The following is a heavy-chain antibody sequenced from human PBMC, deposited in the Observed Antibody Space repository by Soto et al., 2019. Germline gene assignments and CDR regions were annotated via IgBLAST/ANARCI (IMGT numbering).Heavy chain of an antibody. CDR3: ARSLDSDYVNF. J-gene: IGHJ4*02. CDR2: IGFRGQT. V-gene: IGHV4-59*01. CDR1: VGSISAYD. Sequence: QVHLRESGPGLVKPSETLSLICSVSVGSISAYDWSWLRQPPGKELEWIGNIGFRGQTAYNPSLQSRVTISVDTSENQFSLRLNSVTPSDTAVYYCARSLDSDYVNFWGPGTLVTVSS. D-gene: IGHD4-4*01.